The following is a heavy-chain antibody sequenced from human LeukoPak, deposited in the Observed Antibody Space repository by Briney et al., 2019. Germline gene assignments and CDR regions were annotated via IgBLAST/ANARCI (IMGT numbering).Heavy chain of an antibody. CDR2: INHRGTT. Sequence: SETLSLTCTVSGYSISSGYYWSWIRQTPGKGLEWIGEINHRGTTYYNPSFESRVTISVDPSKNQFSLNLHSVTAADTAVYYCARGVTSALSYYDGIDVWGQGTTVTVSS. J-gene: IGHJ6*02. V-gene: IGHV4-38-2*02. CDR1: GYSISSGYY. CDR3: ARGVTSALSYYDGIDV. D-gene: IGHD2/OR15-2a*01.